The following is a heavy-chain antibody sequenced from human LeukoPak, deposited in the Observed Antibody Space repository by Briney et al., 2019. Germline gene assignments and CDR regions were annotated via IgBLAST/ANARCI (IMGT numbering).Heavy chain of an antibody. CDR1: GASLSSYC. CDR2: LCSSENT. CDR3: ARDEKAGDYGGYAPRFDY. Sequence: SETLSLPCTVSGASLSSYCWSWIRQPAGNGLEWIGRLCSSENTNYNPSLESRVTMSVDTSKNQFSLILTSVTAAETAVYYCARDEKAGDYGGYAPRFDYWGQGTLVTVSS. D-gene: IGHD2-21*01. J-gene: IGHJ4*02. V-gene: IGHV4-4*07.